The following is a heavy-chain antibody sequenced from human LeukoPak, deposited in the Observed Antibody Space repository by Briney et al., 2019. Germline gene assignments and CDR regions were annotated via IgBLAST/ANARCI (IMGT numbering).Heavy chain of an antibody. CDR3: AKDVRDIVVLIDTYMY. V-gene: IGHV3-23*01. Sequence: GGSLRLSCVASGFMFNKYGMSWVRQAPGKGLEWVSVISGGGGRTYYGDSVKGRFIISRDNSKNTVYLQMNSLRAEDTAVYYCAKDVRDIVVLIDTYMYWGQGTLVTVSS. J-gene: IGHJ4*02. CDR1: GFMFNKYG. D-gene: IGHD2-21*01. CDR2: ISGGGGRT.